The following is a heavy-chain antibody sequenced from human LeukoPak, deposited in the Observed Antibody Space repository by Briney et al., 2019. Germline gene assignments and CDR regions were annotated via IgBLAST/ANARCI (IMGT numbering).Heavy chain of an antibody. V-gene: IGHV1-69*06. CDR2: IIPIFGTA. CDR3: ATDYGYSYAH. D-gene: IGHD3-16*01. J-gene: IGHJ4*02. CDR1: GGTFSSYA. Sequence: SVKVSCKASGGTFSSYAISWVRQAPGQGLEWMGGIIPIFGTANYAQKFQGRVTMTEDTSTDTAYMELSSLRSEDTAVYYCATDYGYSYAHWGQGTLVTVSS.